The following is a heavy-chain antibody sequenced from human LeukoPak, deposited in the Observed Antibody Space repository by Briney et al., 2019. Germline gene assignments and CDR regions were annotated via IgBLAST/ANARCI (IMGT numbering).Heavy chain of an antibody. CDR3: ARDETTMVRGAPYYYYMDV. CDR2: INPNSGGT. V-gene: IGHV1-2*02. Sequence: ASVKVSCKASGYTFTGYYMHWVRQAPGQGLEWMGWINPNSGGTNYAQKFQGRVTMTRDTSISTAYMELSRLRSDDTAVYYCARDETTMVRGAPYYYYMDVWGKGTTVTVSS. CDR1: GYTFTGYY. J-gene: IGHJ6*03. D-gene: IGHD3-10*01.